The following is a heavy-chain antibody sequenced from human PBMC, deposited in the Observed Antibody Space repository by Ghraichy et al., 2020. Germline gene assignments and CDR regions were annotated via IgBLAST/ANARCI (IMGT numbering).Heavy chain of an antibody. CDR3: ARDDYGGNSIIDY. Sequence: LSLTCAVSGFTFSSHGIHWVRQAPGKGLEWVAVISYDGDNKYYADSVKGQFTISRDDSKNTVFLQMNSLRPEDTALYYCARDDYGGNSIIDYWGQGTLVIVSS. J-gene: IGHJ4*02. CDR1: GFTFSSHG. V-gene: IGHV3-30*03. CDR2: ISYDGDNK. D-gene: IGHD4-23*01.